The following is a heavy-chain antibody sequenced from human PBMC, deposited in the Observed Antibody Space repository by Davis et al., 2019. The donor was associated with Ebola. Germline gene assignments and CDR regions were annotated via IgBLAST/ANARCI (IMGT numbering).Heavy chain of an antibody. CDR2: ISASGGVT. J-gene: IGHJ5*02. V-gene: IGHV3-23*01. CDR3: ARAPGFRISWCDP. CDR1: GFTFLSHA. D-gene: IGHD2-15*01. Sequence: GGSLRLSCAASGFTFLSHAMTWVRQAPGKSLEWVSGISASGGVTYYGDSVKGRFTVSRDNSKNTLYLQMNSLRAEDAAVYYCARAPGFRISWCDPWGQGTLVIVSS.